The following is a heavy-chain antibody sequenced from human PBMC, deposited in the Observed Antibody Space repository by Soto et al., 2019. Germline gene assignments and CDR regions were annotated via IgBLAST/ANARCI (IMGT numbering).Heavy chain of an antibody. D-gene: IGHD6-6*01. CDR2: IGTAGDT. Sequence: GGSLRLSCAASGFTFRSYDMHWVRQATGKGLEWVSAIGTAGDTYYPGSVKGRFTISRENAKNSLYLQMNSLRAGDTAVYYCARGLGSSSSSWFDPWGQGTLVTVSS. J-gene: IGHJ5*02. CDR3: ARGLGSSSSSWFDP. V-gene: IGHV3-13*01. CDR1: GFTFRSYD.